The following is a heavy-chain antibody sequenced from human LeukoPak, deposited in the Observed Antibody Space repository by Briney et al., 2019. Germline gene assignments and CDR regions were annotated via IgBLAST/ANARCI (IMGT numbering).Heavy chain of an antibody. CDR1: GLTVSSNY. Sequence: GGLRLSCAASGLTVSSNYMSWVRQAPGKGLEWVSVIYSGGSTHYADSVKDRFIISRDISTNTVYLQMNSLRAEDTAVYYCARDPRTQISSGWYYFDHWGQGTLVTVSS. CDR2: IYSGGST. CDR3: ARDPRTQISSGWYYFDH. V-gene: IGHV3-66*01. D-gene: IGHD6-19*01. J-gene: IGHJ4*02.